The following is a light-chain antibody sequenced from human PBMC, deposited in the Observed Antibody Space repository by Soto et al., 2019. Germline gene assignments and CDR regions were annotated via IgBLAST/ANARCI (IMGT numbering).Light chain of an antibody. CDR1: SSDVGGYNY. CDR2: EVS. Sequence: QSVLTQPASVSGSPGQSITISCTGSSSDVGGYNYVSWYQQHPGKAPKLMIFEVSNRPSGVSNRFSGSKSGNTASLTISGLQAEDEADYYCCSYTSSNTRLFGTGTKVTVL. J-gene: IGLJ1*01. V-gene: IGLV2-14*01. CDR3: CSYTSSNTRL.